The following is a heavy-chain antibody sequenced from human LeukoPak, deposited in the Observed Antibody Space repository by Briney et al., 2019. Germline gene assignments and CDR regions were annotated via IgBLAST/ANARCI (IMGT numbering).Heavy chain of an antibody. CDR1: GYSFTSYW. CDR3: ARHREGYDPYAGFYYYYYMDV. Sequence: GESLKISCKGSGYSFTSYWIGWVRQMPGKGLEWMGIIYPGDSDTRYSPSFQGQVTISADKSISTAYLQWSSLKASDTAMYYCARHREGYDPYAGFYYYYYMDVWGKGTTVTVSS. V-gene: IGHV5-51*01. J-gene: IGHJ6*03. D-gene: IGHD5-12*01. CDR2: IYPGDSDT.